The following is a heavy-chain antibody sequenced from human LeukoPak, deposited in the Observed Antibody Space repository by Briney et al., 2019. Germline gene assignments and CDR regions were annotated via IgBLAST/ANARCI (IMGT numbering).Heavy chain of an antibody. D-gene: IGHD3-10*01. CDR1: GFTFSNYG. Sequence: PGGSLRLSCAASGFTFSNYGMHWVRQAPGKGLVWVSRINSDGSSTNYADSVKGRFTISRDNAKNTLHLQMNSLRAEDTAVYYCARGARGSGTASDYWGQGTLVTMSS. CDR2: INSDGSST. CDR3: ARGARGSGTASDY. V-gene: IGHV3-74*01. J-gene: IGHJ4*02.